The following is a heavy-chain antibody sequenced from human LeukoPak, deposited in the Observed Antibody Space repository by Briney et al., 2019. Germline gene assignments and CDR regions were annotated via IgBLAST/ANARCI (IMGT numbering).Heavy chain of an antibody. D-gene: IGHD3-10*01. J-gene: IGHJ3*02. V-gene: IGHV1-69*05. Sequence: ASVKVSCKASGGTFSSYAISWVRQAPGQGLEWMGGIIPIFGTANYAQKFQGRVTITTDEPTSTAYMELSSLRSEDTAVYYCARVGVVRGVSDAFDIWGQGTMVTVSS. CDR3: ARVGVVRGVSDAFDI. CDR2: IIPIFGTA. CDR1: GGTFSSYA.